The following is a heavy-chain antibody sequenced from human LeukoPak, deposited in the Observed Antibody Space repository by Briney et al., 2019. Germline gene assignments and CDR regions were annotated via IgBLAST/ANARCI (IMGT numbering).Heavy chain of an antibody. CDR2: IGRSTGST. Sequence: GGSLRLSCATSGFTFSSYVVNWVRQAPGKGLEWVSSIGRSTGSTFYVDSVKGRFTISRDNSKSALYLQMNSLRAEDTAIYYCAKVFDYATGYWGQGTLVTVSS. V-gene: IGHV3-23*01. CDR3: AKVFDYATGY. J-gene: IGHJ4*02. D-gene: IGHD3-9*01. CDR1: GFTFSSYV.